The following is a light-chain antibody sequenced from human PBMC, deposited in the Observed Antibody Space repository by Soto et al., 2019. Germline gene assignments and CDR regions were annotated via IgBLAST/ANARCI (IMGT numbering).Light chain of an antibody. CDR3: QQYGSSPGT. CDR1: QSVNLN. J-gene: IGKJ1*01. CDR2: GAS. Sequence: EIMMTQSPGTLSVSPGEGATLSCTASQSVNLNLAWYQQKPGQPPRLLIYGASSRATGIPDRFSGSGSGTDFTLTISRLEPEDFAVYYCQQYGSSPGTFGQGTKVEIK. V-gene: IGKV3-20*01.